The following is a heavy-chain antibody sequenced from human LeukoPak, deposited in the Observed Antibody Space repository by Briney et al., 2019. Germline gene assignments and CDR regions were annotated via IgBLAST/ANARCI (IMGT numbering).Heavy chain of an antibody. Sequence: PGGSLRLPCAASGFTFSNYAMNWVRQAPGKGLEWVSTISGSADSTYYADSVKGRFTVSRDNSKNTLYLQMNSLRAEDTAVFYGAKGGPEFCSGPTGYYSFDYGARGPLAT. CDR1: GFTFSNYA. CDR3: AKGGPEFCSGPTGYYSFDY. V-gene: IGHV3-23*01. D-gene: IGHD2-2*01. CDR2: ISGSADST. J-gene: IGHJ4*02.